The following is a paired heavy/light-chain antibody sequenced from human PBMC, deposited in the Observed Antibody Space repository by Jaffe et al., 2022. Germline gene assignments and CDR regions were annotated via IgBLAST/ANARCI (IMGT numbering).Light chain of an antibody. V-gene: IGKV1-33*01. Sequence: DIQMTQSPSSLSASVGDRVTLTCQASQAISNSLNWYQQKPGKAPELLIYDASNLKIGVPARFSGSGSGTDFSFTISSLQTEDIATYYCLQYDRVPLTFGPGTKVDIK. CDR2: DAS. CDR1: QAISNS. CDR3: LQYDRVPLT. J-gene: IGKJ3*01.
Heavy chain of an antibody. D-gene: IGHD6-19*01. V-gene: IGHV3-30*02. J-gene: IGHJ4*02. Sequence: QVQLVASGGGVVQPGGSLKLTCTASGFTFSAYGMHWVRQAPGKGLEWVASMTYTESYRNYATSVKGRFTISRDTSKNTLFLQMDSLRAEDTAVYSCAKEIKVTGKRGFHYWGQGTLVTVSS. CDR3: AKEIKVTGKRGFHY. CDR1: GFTFSAYG. CDR2: MTYTESYR.